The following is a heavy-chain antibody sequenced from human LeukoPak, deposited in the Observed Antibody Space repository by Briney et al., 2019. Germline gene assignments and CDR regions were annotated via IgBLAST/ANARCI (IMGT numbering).Heavy chain of an antibody. CDR3: TRAVAGHPD. V-gene: IGHV4-34*01. Sequence: SETLALTCAVSGVPFSNYYWSWVRQSPRQGLEWIREINHSGYTNYNPSLKSRVTMSIDTSKNQFSLKLTSVTAADAGVYYCTRAVAGHPDWGQGTLVTVSS. J-gene: IGHJ4*02. CDR2: INHSGYT. D-gene: IGHD6-19*01. CDR1: GVPFSNYY.